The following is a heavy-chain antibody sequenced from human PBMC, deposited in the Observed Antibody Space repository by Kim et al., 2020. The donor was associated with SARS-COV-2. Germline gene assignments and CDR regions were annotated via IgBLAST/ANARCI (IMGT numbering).Heavy chain of an antibody. CDR1: GGSISSSSYY. D-gene: IGHD3-10*01. CDR3: ARLKGVFGELLYN. CDR2: IYYSGST. J-gene: IGHJ4*02. V-gene: IGHV4-39*01. Sequence: SETLSLTCTVSGGSISSSSYYWGWIRQPPGKGLEWIGSIYYSGSTDYNPSLKSRVTISVDTSKNQFSLKLSSVTAADTAVYYCARLKGVFGELLYNWGQGTLVTVSS.